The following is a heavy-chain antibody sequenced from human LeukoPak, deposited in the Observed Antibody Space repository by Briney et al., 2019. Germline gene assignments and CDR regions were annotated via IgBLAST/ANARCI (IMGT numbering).Heavy chain of an antibody. CDR2: IWKDGSDE. CDR3: AREEAFQLEASLDQ. D-gene: IGHD3-3*01. CDR1: GFTFGDFG. V-gene: IGHV3-33*01. J-gene: IGHJ4*02. Sequence: GGSLRLSCAAAGFTFGDFGMHWVRQAPGKGLEWVALIWKDGSDEFYADSVKGRFTISRDNSRNTLSLQMNSLRGGDTAVYYCAREEAFQLEASLDQWGQGTLVTVSS.